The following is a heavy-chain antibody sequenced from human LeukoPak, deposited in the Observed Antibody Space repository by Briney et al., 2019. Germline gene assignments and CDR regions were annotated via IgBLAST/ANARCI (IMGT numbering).Heavy chain of an antibody. D-gene: IGHD3-22*01. CDR1: GLAFSAYW. J-gene: IGHJ3*02. CDR3: ARDPYDGGGYGAFDI. CDR2: INQGGNQD. V-gene: IGHV3-7*01. Sequence: GGSLRLSCAASGLAFSAYWMSWVRQAPGMGLEWVANINQGGNQDAYVASVRGRFTVSRDNAKNSLYLQMNSLRAEDTAVYYCARDPYDGGGYGAFDIWGRGTMVTVSS.